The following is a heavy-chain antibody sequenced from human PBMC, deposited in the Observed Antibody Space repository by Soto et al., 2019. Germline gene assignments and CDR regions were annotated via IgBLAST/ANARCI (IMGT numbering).Heavy chain of an antibody. V-gene: IGHV1-8*01. J-gene: IGHJ6*02. CDR1: GYTFTSYD. CDR2: MNPNSGNT. CDR3: ARGDFSEGYYYYYGMDV. D-gene: IGHD3-3*01. Sequence: QVQLVQSGAEVKKPGASVKVSCKASGYTFTSYDINWVRQATGQGLEWMGWMNPNSGNTGYAQKFHGRGTMTRNTSISTAYMERGSLRSEDTAVYYCARGDFSEGYYYYYGMDVWGQGTTVTVSS.